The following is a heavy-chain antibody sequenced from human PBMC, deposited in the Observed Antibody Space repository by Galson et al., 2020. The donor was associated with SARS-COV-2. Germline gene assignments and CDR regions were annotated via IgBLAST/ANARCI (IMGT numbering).Heavy chain of an antibody. CDR1: GFSLDASGVA. CDR2: IYWDDDK. V-gene: IGHV2-5*02. J-gene: IGHJ4*02. CDR3: AHSRTYTHGQPIFDF. Sequence: VSGPTLVKPTQTLTLTCTFSGFSLDASGVAVGWIRQPPGKALEWLALIYWDDDKRYSPSLDDRLTITKDTSKNQVVVTMTKMDPVDTATYYCAHSRTYTHGQPIFDFWGQGTLVTVSS. D-gene: IGHD5-18*01.